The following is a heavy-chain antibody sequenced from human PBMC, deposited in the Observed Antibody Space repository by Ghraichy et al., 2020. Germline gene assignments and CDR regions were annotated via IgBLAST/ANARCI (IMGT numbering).Heavy chain of an antibody. J-gene: IGHJ4*02. D-gene: IGHD2-15*01. CDR3: AKGCRCSSFCYLIAY. CDR1: GFTFSSNA. Sequence: GGSLRLSCAASGFTFSSNAMHWVRQSPCKGLEWVAVISDDGSNMNYAGSVQGRFTISRDNSKNTLYLQMNSLRAEDSAVYYCAKGCRCSSFCYLIAYGGQGTLVTVS. CDR2: ISDDGSNM. V-gene: IGHV3-30*18.